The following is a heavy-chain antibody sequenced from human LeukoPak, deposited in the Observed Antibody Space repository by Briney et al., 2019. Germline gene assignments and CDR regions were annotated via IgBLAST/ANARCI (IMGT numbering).Heavy chain of an antibody. CDR1: GYTLTELS. D-gene: IGHD3-10*01. Sequence: ASVKVSCKVSGYTLTELSMHWVRQAPGQGLEWMGGFDPEDGETIYAQKFQGRVTMTEDTSTDTAYMELSSLRSEDTAVYYCATPTYGSGSYLDYWGQGTLVTVFS. CDR2: FDPEDGET. J-gene: IGHJ4*02. V-gene: IGHV1-24*01. CDR3: ATPTYGSGSYLDY.